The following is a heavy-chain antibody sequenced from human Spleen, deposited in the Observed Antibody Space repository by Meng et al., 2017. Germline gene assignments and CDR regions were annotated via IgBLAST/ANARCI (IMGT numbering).Heavy chain of an antibody. CDR1: GGIFSNYV. Sequence: ASVKVSCKALGGIFSNYVIGWVRQAPGQGLEWMGGINPNSGGTNYAQKFQGRVTMTRDTSISTAYMELSRLRSDDTAVYYCARDYGSGWPTDYWGQGTLVTVSS. D-gene: IGHD6-19*01. V-gene: IGHV1-2*02. CDR3: ARDYGSGWPTDY. CDR2: INPNSGGT. J-gene: IGHJ4*02.